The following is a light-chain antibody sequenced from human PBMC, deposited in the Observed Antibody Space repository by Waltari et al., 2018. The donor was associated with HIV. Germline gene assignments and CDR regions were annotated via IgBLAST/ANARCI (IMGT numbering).Light chain of an antibody. CDR2: LAS. CDR1: QSVLASSANQHY. J-gene: IGKJ4*01. V-gene: IGKV4-1*01. Sequence: DIVMTQSPDSLAVSLGERATINCTSSQSVLASSANQHYLAWYQQRPGQPPTLLIYLASSRESGVPDRFSGSGSGTSASLAISGLQSEDEADYYCAAWDDSLNAVVFGGGTK. CDR3: AAWDDSLNAVV.